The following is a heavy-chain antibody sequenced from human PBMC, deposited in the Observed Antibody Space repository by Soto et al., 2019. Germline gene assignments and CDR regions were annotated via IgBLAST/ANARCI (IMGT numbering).Heavy chain of an antibody. D-gene: IGHD2-21*02. CDR1: GYTFASYA. Sequence: ASVKVSCKASGYTFASYARQWVRQAPGQRLEWMGWINAGNGNTKYSQKFQGRVTITRDTSASTAYMELSSLRSEDTAVYYCARSIVVVTALDYWGQGTLVTVSS. CDR2: INAGNGNT. CDR3: ARSIVVVTALDY. J-gene: IGHJ4*02. V-gene: IGHV1-3*01.